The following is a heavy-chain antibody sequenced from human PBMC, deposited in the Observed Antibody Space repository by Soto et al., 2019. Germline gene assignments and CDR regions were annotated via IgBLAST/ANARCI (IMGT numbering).Heavy chain of an antibody. D-gene: IGHD6-19*01. CDR2: ISSSGSTI. CDR1: GFTFSSYE. CDR3: ARDGGSGWPAHFDY. J-gene: IGHJ4*02. V-gene: IGHV3-48*03. Sequence: EVQLVESGGGLVQPGGSLRLSCAASGFTFSSYEMNWVRQAPGKGLERVSYISSSGSTIYYADSVKGRFTISRDNAKNSRYLQMNSLRAEDTAVYYCARDGGSGWPAHFDYWGQGTLVTVSS.